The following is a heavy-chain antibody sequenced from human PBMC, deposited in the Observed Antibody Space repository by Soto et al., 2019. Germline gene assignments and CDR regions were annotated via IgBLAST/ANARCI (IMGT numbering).Heavy chain of an antibody. V-gene: IGHV3-74*01. D-gene: IGHD2-15*01. CDR2: ISSDGSST. J-gene: IGHJ5*02. CDR3: AGALGYCRGGTCP. CDR1: GFTFSSDW. Sequence: GGSLRLSCAVSGFTFSSDWMHWVRQAPGKGLVWVSRISSDGSSTNYADSVKGRFTISRDNAKNTLYLQMNSLRAEDTAIYYCAGALGYCRGGTCPWGQGTLVTVSS.